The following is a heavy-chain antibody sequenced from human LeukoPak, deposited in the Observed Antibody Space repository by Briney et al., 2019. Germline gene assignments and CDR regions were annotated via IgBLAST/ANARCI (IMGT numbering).Heavy chain of an antibody. D-gene: IGHD2-15*01. J-gene: IGHJ4*02. CDR1: RDSISSYY. CDR3: ATGGLLQPVLFDY. V-gene: IGHV4-4*07. Sequence: SETLSLTCTVSRDSISSYYWSWIRQPAGKGLERIGRIYTSGFTNYNPSLKSRVTMSIDTSKNQFFLRLKSVTAADTAVYYCATGGLLQPVLFDYWGQGTLVTVSS. CDR2: IYTSGFT.